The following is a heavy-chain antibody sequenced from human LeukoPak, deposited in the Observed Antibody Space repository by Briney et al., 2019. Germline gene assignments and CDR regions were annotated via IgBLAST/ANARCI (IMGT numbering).Heavy chain of an antibody. V-gene: IGHV3-11*04. CDR3: ARDPRMYNWFDP. J-gene: IGHJ5*02. CDR2: ISSSGSTI. CDR1: GFTFSDYY. Sequence: GGSLRLSCAGSGFTFSDYYMSWIRQAPGKGLEWVSYISSSGSTIYYADSVKGRFTISRDNAKNSLYLQMNSLRAEDTAVYYCARDPRMYNWFDPWGQGTLVTVSS.